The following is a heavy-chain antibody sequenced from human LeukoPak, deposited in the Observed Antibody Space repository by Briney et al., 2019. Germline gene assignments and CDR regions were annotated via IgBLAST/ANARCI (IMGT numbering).Heavy chain of an antibody. Sequence: ASVKVSCTASGGTFSSYAISWVRQAPGQGLEWMGGIIPIFGTANYAQKFQGGVTITADESTSTAYMELSSLRSEDTAVYYCARDYDDSSGYYPGGFGYWGQGTLVTVS. D-gene: IGHD3-22*01. V-gene: IGHV1-69*13. J-gene: IGHJ4*02. CDR2: IIPIFGTA. CDR1: GGTFSSYA. CDR3: ARDYDDSSGYYPGGFGY.